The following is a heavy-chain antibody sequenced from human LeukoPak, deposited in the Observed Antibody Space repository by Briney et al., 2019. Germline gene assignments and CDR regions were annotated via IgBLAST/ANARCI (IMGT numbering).Heavy chain of an antibody. J-gene: IGHJ3*02. Sequence: RPGGSLRLSCATSGFTFDDYGMSWVRQTPGKGLQWVSSINWNGGSTSYADSVKGRFTVSRDNAKNSLYLQMNSLRAKDTALYHCARRLTTYGFDIWGQGTMVTVSS. V-gene: IGHV3-20*01. CDR1: GFTFDDYG. D-gene: IGHD2/OR15-2a*01. CDR2: INWNGGST. CDR3: ARRLTTYGFDI.